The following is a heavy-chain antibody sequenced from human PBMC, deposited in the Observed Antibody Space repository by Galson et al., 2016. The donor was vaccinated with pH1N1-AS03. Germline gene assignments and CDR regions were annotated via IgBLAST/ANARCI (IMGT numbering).Heavy chain of an antibody. Sequence: QSGAEVKKPGESLMISCKASGFRFTPYWIAWVRQLPGKGLEWMGFIYPGDSDTKYSPSFQGQVTISADKSISTAYLRWNSLKASDTATYYCARGDGYNYYFDYWGQGTLVTVSS. J-gene: IGHJ4*02. CDR2: IYPGDSDT. CDR3: ARGDGYNYYFDY. V-gene: IGHV5-51*03. CDR1: GFRFTPYW. D-gene: IGHD5-24*01.